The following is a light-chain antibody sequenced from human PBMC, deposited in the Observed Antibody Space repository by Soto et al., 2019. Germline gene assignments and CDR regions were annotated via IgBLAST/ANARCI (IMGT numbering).Light chain of an antibody. J-gene: IGKJ1*01. CDR3: QQNYNVPQT. Sequence: DIQMTQSPSSLSASVGDRATLTCRASQSISIFLNWYHQKPGKAPTLLIYDASNLQSGVPSRFSGSGSGTDFTLTISSLQPEDFATYYCQQNYNVPQTFGQGTKVEIK. CDR2: DAS. CDR1: QSISIF. V-gene: IGKV1-39*01.